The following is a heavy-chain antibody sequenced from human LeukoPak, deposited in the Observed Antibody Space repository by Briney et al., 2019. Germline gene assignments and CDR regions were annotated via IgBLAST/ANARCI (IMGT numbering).Heavy chain of an antibody. V-gene: IGHV4-34*01. J-gene: IGHJ4*02. D-gene: IGHD6-19*01. Sequence: SETLSLTCAVYGGSFSDYYWSWIRQPPGKGLEWIGEIDHSGSTNYNPSLNSRVTMSVDTSKNQFSLKVSSVTAADTAVYFCASLNTGWYFDYWGQGTLVTVSS. CDR3: ASLNTGWYFDY. CDR2: IDHSGST. CDR1: GGSFSDYY.